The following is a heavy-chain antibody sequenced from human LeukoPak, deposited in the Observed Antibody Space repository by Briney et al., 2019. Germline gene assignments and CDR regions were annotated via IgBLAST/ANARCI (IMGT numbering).Heavy chain of an antibody. CDR2: INHSGST. D-gene: IGHD2-15*01. Sequence: SETLSLTCAVYGGSFSGYYCSWIRQPPGKGLEWIGEINHSGSTNYNPSLKSRVTISVDTSKNQFSLKLSSVTAADTAVYYCARGAAVAEFDPWGQGTLVTVSS. J-gene: IGHJ5*02. CDR1: GGSFSGYY. V-gene: IGHV4-34*01. CDR3: ARGAAVAEFDP.